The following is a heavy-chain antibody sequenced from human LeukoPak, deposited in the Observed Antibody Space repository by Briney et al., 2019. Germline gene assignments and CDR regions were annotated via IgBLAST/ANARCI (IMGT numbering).Heavy chain of an antibody. D-gene: IGHD3-10*01. CDR1: GDIVSNNIAT. CDR3: VRDSDDYYWALDF. Sequence: SQTLSLTCAISGDIVSNNIATWNWVRQSPSRGLEWLGRTYYRSRWGNDYAISVKGRITINPDTSRNQFSLQLNSVTPEDTAVYYCVRDSDDYYWALDFWGQGTLVTVSS. CDR2: TYYRSRWGN. J-gene: IGHJ4*02. V-gene: IGHV6-1*01.